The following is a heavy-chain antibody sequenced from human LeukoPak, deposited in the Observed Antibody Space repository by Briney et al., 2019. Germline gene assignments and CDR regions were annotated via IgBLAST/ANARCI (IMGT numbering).Heavy chain of an antibody. CDR3: ARVDSTLTYYHYFFMDV. CDR2: IIPIFGTA. D-gene: IGHD2-2*01. Sequence: GASVKVSCKASGGTFTSYAISWVRQAPGQGLECMGGIIPIFGTANYAQKFQGRVTITTDESTSTAYMELSSLRSEDTAVYYCARVDSTLTYYHYFFMDVWGRGTPVTVSS. J-gene: IGHJ6*03. V-gene: IGHV1-69*05. CDR1: GGTFTSYA.